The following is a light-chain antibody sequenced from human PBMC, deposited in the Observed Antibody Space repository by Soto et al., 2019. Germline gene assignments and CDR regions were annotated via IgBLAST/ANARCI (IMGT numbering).Light chain of an antibody. CDR2: SAS. Sequence: AMPMTQSPSSLSAFVGDRVTITCRASQDIRNELRWYQQKPGKAPKVLIYSASTLQSGVPSRFSGRGSGTQFTRTISSLQPEDFATYYGLQDDTYPRTFGPGTKVEIK. J-gene: IGKJ1*01. V-gene: IGKV1-6*01. CDR3: LQDDTYPRT. CDR1: QDIRNE.